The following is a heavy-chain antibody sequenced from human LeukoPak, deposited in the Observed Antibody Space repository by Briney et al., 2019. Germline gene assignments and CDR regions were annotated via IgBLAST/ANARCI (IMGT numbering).Heavy chain of an antibody. CDR3: ARESRIVGATGGMDV. V-gene: IGHV3-48*04. CDR2: ISSSSSTI. D-gene: IGHD1-26*01. CDR1: GFTFSSYS. J-gene: IGHJ6*02. Sequence: PGGSLRLSCAASGFTFSSYSMNWVRQAPGKGLEWVSYISSSSSTIYYADSVKGRFTIFRDNAKNSLYLQMNSLRAEDTAVYYCARESRIVGATGGMDVWGQGTTVTVSS.